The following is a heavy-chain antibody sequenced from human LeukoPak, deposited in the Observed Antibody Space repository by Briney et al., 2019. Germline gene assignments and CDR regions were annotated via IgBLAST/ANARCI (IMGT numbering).Heavy chain of an antibody. CDR3: ARLDGYSYGGFTAFDI. D-gene: IGHD5-18*01. Sequence: SETLSLTCTVSGGSISSSSYYWGWIRQPPGKGLEWIGYIYYSGSGSTNYNPSLKSRVSISVDTSKNHFSLKLSSVTAADTAVYYCARLDGYSYGGFTAFDIWGQGTMVTVSS. CDR1: GGSISSSSYY. CDR2: IYYSGSGST. V-gene: IGHV4-61*05. J-gene: IGHJ3*02.